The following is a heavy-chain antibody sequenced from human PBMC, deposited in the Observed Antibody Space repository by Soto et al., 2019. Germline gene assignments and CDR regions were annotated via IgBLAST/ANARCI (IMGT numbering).Heavy chain of an antibody. CDR2: MNPNSGNT. CDR3: ARGNVGGGSPNYYYYYMDV. CDR1: GYTFTSYA. V-gene: IGHV1-8*01. J-gene: IGHJ6*03. Sequence: QVQLVQSGAEVKKPGASVKVSCKASGYTFTSYAINWVRQATGQGLEWMGWMNPNSGNTGYAQKFQGRVTMTRNTSISTAYMELSSLRSEDTAVYYCARGNVGGGSPNYYYYYMDVWGKGTTVTVSS. D-gene: IGHD2-15*01.